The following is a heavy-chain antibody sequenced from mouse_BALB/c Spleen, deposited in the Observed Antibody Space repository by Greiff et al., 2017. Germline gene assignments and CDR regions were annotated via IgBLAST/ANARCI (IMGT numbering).Heavy chain of an antibody. CDR1: GYTFTSYW. D-gene: IGHD2-1*01. V-gene: IGHV1-5*01. CDR2: IYPGNSDT. Sequence: VQLQQSGAELVRPGASVKMSCKASGYTFTSYWMHWVKQRPGQGLEWIGAIYPGNSDTSYNQKFKGKAKLTAVTSTSTAYMELSSLTNEDSAVYYCTRDGNLAWFAYWGQGTLVTVSA. CDR3: TRDGNLAWFAY. J-gene: IGHJ3*01.